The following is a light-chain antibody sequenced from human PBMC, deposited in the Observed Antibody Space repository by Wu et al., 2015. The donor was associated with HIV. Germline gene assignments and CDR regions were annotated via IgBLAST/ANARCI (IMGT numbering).Light chain of an antibody. Sequence: DIQMTQSPSTLSASLGDRVTITCRASQNIYSWLAWYQHKPGNAPNVLISKASTLESGVPSRFSGSGSGTEFTLTINNLQPDDFATYYCQQYNSYPWTFGQGTKVEMK. CDR2: KAS. CDR1: QNIYSW. CDR3: QQYNSYPWT. V-gene: IGKV1-5*03. J-gene: IGKJ1*01.